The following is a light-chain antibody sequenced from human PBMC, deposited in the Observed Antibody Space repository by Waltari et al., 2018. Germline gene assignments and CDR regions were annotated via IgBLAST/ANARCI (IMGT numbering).Light chain of an antibody. J-gene: IGKJ4*01. V-gene: IGKV3-15*01. CDR3: QQYHKWPPGG. CDR2: AAS. CDR1: QRVNTN. Sequence: VVTQSPATLSVSPGKTVTLSCRASQRVNTNLAWYQQKPGQAPRLLIFAASTRATGIPSRFGGSGSGTEFTLTITSLQFEDVGVYFCQQYHKWPPGGFGGGTKVEIE.